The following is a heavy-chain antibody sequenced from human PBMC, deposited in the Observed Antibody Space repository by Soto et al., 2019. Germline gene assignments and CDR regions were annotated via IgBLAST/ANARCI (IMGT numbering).Heavy chain of an antibody. CDR3: ARDRVCSSTSCYSNWFDP. Sequence: PSETLSLTCTVSGGSISSYYWSWIRQPPGKGLEWIGYIYYSGSTNYNPSLKSRVTISVDTSKNQFSLKLSSVTAADTAVYYCARDRVCSSTSCYSNWFDPWGQGTLVTVSS. CDR1: GGSISSYY. J-gene: IGHJ5*02. CDR2: IYYSGST. D-gene: IGHD2-2*02. V-gene: IGHV4-59*01.